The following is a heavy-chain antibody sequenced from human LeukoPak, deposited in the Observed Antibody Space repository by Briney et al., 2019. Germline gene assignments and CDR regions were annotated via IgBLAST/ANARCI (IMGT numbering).Heavy chain of an antibody. Sequence: ASVQVSCKATGYTFTGYHMHWVRQAPGQGLEWMGWINPNSGGTNYAKKFQGRVTMTRDTSISTAYMELSRLRSDDTAVYYCARDLGVVRHSIAAAGHIDYWGQGTLVTVSS. CDR1: GYTFTGYH. D-gene: IGHD6-13*01. V-gene: IGHV1-2*02. J-gene: IGHJ4*02. CDR2: INPNSGGT. CDR3: ARDLGVVRHSIAAAGHIDY.